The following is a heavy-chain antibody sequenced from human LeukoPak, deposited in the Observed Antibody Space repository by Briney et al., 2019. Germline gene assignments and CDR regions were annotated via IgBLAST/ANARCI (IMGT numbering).Heavy chain of an antibody. CDR1: GGSISSGSYY. Sequence: PSETLSLTCTVSGGSISSGSYYWSWIRQPAGKGLEWIGRIYYSGSTNYNPSLKSRVTISVDTSKNQFSLKLSSVTAADTAVYYCARGVTYFGADAFDIWGQGTMVTVSS. CDR2: IYYSGST. CDR3: ARGVTYFGADAFDI. D-gene: IGHD2-21*01. J-gene: IGHJ3*02. V-gene: IGHV4-61*10.